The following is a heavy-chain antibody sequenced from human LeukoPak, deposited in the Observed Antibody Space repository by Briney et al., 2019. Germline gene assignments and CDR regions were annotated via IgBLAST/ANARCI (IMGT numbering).Heavy chain of an antibody. V-gene: IGHV3-23*01. CDR2: ILAGSST. CDR3: AKGSTVGAQPDY. Sequence: PGGSLRLSCAASGFTFSSYAMIWVRQAPGKGLEWVSIILAGSSTYYTDSVKGRFTISGDNSKNTLYLQMDSLRAEDTAVYYCAKGSTVGAQPDYRGQGTLVTVSS. CDR1: GFTFSSYA. J-gene: IGHJ4*02. D-gene: IGHD4-23*01.